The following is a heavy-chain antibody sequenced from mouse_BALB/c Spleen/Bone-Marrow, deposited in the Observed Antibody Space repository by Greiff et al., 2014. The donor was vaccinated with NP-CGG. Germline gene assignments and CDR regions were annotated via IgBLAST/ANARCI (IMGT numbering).Heavy chain of an antibody. V-gene: IGHV1-69*02. CDR3: TRTYDYDEGSFDY. Sequence: QVQLQQSGAELVRPGASVKLSCKASGYSFTSYWINWVKQRPGQGLEWIGNIYPSDSYTNYNQKYKDKATLTVDKSSSTAYMQLSNPTSEDSAVYYCTRTYDYDEGSFDYWGQGTTLTVSS. J-gene: IGHJ2*01. CDR2: IYPSDSYT. CDR1: GYSFTSYW. D-gene: IGHD2-4*01.